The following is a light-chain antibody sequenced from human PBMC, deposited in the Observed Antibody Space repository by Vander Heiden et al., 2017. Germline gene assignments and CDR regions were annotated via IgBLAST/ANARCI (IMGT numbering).Light chain of an antibody. CDR2: LGS. Sequence: DFVMTQSPLPLPVTPGEPASISCRSSQSLLHSNGYNYLDWYVQKPGQSPQLLISLGSNRASGVPDRFSGSGSGTDFTLKISRVEAEDVGVYYCMQALQTPLTFGGGTRVEIK. V-gene: IGKV2-28*01. CDR1: QSLLHSNGYNY. J-gene: IGKJ4*01. CDR3: MQALQTPLT.